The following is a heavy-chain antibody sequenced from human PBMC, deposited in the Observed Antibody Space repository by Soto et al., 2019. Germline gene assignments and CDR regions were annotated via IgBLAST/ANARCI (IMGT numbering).Heavy chain of an antibody. CDR1: GFTCSSYS. Sequence: PGGSLRLSCAASGFTCSSYSMNWVRQAPGKGLEWVSSISSSSSYIYYADSVKSRFTISRDNAKNSLYLQMNSLRAEDTAVYYCARAYSSSFTNWGQGTLVTVSS. D-gene: IGHD6-13*01. CDR3: ARAYSSSFTN. J-gene: IGHJ4*02. CDR2: ISSSSSYI. V-gene: IGHV3-21*01.